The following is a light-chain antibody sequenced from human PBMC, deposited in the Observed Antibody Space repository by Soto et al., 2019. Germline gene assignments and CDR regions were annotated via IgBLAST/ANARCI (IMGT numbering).Light chain of an antibody. CDR3: QESYSTLWGT. Sequence: DIQTTQSPSTLSGSVGDRVTITCRASQSISSYLNWYQQKPGKAPKLLIYAASSLQSGVPSRFSGSGSGTDFTLTISSLEPEDFATYYCQESYSTLWGTCGQGTKVDIK. J-gene: IGKJ1*01. CDR1: QSISSY. V-gene: IGKV1-39*01. CDR2: AAS.